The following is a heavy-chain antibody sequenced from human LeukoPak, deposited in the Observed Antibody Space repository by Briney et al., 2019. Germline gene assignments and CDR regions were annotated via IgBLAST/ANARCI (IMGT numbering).Heavy chain of an antibody. V-gene: IGHV3-7*01. D-gene: IGHD6-19*01. Sequence: GGSLRLSCAASGFTVSSNYMSWVRQAPGKGLEWVANIKQDGSEKYYIDSVKGRFTISRDNAKNSLYLQMNSLRAEDTAVYYCARDTAGNDYWGQGTLVTVSS. CDR1: GFTVSSNY. CDR2: IKQDGSEK. J-gene: IGHJ4*02. CDR3: ARDTAGNDY.